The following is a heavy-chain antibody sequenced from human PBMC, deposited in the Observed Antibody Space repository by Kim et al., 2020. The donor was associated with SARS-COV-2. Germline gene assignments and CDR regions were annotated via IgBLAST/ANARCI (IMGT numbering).Heavy chain of an antibody. V-gene: IGHV3-48*04. CDR3: ARDFLRYYYGSGSYDEDFDY. Sequence: GGSLRLSCAASGFTFSSYSMNWVRQAPGKGLEWVSYISSSSSTIYYADSVKGRFTISRDNAKNSLYLQMNSLRAEDTAVYYCARDFLRYYYGSGSYDEDFDYWGQGTLVTVSS. D-gene: IGHD3-10*01. CDR2: ISSSSSTI. CDR1: GFTFSSYS. J-gene: IGHJ4*02.